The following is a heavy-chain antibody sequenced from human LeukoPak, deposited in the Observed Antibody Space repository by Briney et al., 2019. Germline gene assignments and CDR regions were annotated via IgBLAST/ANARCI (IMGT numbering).Heavy chain of an antibody. Sequence: GGSLRLSCAASGFIFSSYAMSWVRQAPGKGLEWVSAISGSGGSTYYADSVKGRFTISRDNSKNTLYLQMNSLRAEDTAVYYCAKASGAAAGTREYGMDVWGQGTTVTVSS. D-gene: IGHD6-13*01. V-gene: IGHV3-23*01. CDR1: GFIFSSYA. J-gene: IGHJ6*02. CDR2: ISGSGGST. CDR3: AKASGAAAGTREYGMDV.